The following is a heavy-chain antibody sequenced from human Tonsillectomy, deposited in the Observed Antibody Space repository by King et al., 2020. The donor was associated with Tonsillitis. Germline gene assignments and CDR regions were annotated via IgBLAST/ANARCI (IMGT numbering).Heavy chain of an antibody. CDR1: GGSISSGDYY. Sequence: QLQESGPGLVKPSQTLSLTCTVSGGSISSGDYYWSWIRQPPGKGLEWIGYIYYSGSTYYNPSLKSRLTISVDTSKNQFSLKLSTVTAADTAVYYCARVLVRGVIANFDYWGQGTLVTVSS. J-gene: IGHJ4*02. V-gene: IGHV4-30-4*01. CDR3: ARVLVRGVIANFDY. CDR2: IYYSGST. D-gene: IGHD3-10*01.